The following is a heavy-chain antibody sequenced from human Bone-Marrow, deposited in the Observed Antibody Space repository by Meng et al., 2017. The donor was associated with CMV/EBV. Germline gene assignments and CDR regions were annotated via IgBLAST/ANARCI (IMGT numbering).Heavy chain of an antibody. CDR3: AREMTYYYGSGSYPDY. D-gene: IGHD3-10*01. J-gene: IGHJ4*02. CDR2: IRDDGSNK. Sequence: GESLKISCAASGFTFSTYGMHWVRQAPGKGLEWVAFIRDDGSNKYYADSVKGRFTISRDNSKNTLFLQMNSLRPEDTAMYYCAREMTYYYGSGSYPDYWGQGTLVTVSS. CDR1: GFTFSTYG. V-gene: IGHV3-30*02.